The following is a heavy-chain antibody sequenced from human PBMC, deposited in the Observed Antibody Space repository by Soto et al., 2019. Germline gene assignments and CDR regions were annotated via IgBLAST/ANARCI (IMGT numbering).Heavy chain of an antibody. J-gene: IGHJ6*03. CDR1: GFTFTSSA. V-gene: IGHV1-58*02. CDR2: IVVGSGNT. Sequence: ASVKVSCKASGFTFTSSAMQWVRQARGQRLEWIGWIVVGSGNTNYAQKFQERVTITRDMSTSTAYMELSSLRSEDTAVYYCAAGAILYYYYYMDVWGKGTTVTVSS. CDR3: AAGAILYYYYYMDV. D-gene: IGHD3-9*01.